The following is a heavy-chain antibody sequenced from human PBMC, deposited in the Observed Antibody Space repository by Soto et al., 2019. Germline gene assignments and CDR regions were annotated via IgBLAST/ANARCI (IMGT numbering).Heavy chain of an antibody. CDR3: ARKGFLDWFLDF. CDR2: VNHNSGDT. D-gene: IGHD3-9*01. J-gene: IGHJ4*02. Sequence: QVQLVQSGAEVKKPGASVKVSCKASGYTFSSYDITWVRQAAGQGPEWMGWVNHNSGDTDYAQKFQGRVTKTRETSRRTAYMELSSLRSEDSAVYYCARKGFLDWFLDFWGQGTLFTVSS. CDR1: GYTFSSYD. V-gene: IGHV1-8*01.